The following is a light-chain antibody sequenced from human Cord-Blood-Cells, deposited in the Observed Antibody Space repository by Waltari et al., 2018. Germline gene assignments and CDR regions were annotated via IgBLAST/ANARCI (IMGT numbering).Light chain of an antibody. CDR3: QQYGSSPWT. J-gene: IGKJ1*01. Sequence: EIVLPHSPGTLSLSPGQGATLSCRASPSISSSYLAWYQQKPGQAPRLLIYGASRRATGIPDRFSGSGSGTDFTLTISRLEPEDFAVYYCQQYGSSPWTFGQGTKVEIK. V-gene: IGKV3-20*01. CDR1: PSISSSY. CDR2: GAS.